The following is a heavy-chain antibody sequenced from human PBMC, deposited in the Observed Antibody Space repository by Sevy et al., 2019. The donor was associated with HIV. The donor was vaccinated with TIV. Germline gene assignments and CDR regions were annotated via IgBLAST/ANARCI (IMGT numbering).Heavy chain of an antibody. D-gene: IGHD5-12*01. V-gene: IGHV3-15*01. Sequence: GGSLRLSCTASGFTFRNAWMTWVRQVPGKGLEWVGRIRNDPDGGTTDYAAPVRGRFTISRDDSKNTLYVQMQSLETEDTAMYYCSTDIVVQWGYSYDFSTFNPDLPHNSGADVWGQGTTVTVSS. CDR1: GFTFRNAW. J-gene: IGHJ6*02. CDR2: IRNDPDGGTT. CDR3: STDIVVQWGYSYDFSTFNPDLPHNSGADV.